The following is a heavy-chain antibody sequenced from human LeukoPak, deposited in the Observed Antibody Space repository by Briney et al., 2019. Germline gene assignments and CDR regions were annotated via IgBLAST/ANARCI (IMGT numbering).Heavy chain of an antibody. J-gene: IGHJ4*02. V-gene: IGHV1-18*01. CDR1: GYTFTSYG. CDR3: ATGGNQLLLSFDY. D-gene: IGHD2-2*01. CDR2: ISAYNGNT. Sequence: ASVKVSCKASGYTFTSYGISWVRQAPGQGLEWMGWISAYNGNTNYAQKFQGRVTMTEDTSTDTAYMELSSLRSEDTAVYYCATGGNQLLLSFDYWGQGTLVTVSS.